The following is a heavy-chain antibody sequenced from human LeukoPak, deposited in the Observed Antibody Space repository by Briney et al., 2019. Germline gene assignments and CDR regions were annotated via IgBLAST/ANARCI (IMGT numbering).Heavy chain of an antibody. CDR2: IYYTGST. CDR3: ARVLPYSSGWGVDY. D-gene: IGHD6-19*01. J-gene: IGHJ4*02. CDR1: GGSFRSYY. Sequence: SETLSLTCNVSGGSFRSYYWSWIRQPPGKGLEWIGYIYYTGSTNYNPSLKSRVTISVDTSKNQFSLNLISVTAADTAVYYCARVLPYSSGWGVDYWGQGALVTVSS. V-gene: IGHV4-59*01.